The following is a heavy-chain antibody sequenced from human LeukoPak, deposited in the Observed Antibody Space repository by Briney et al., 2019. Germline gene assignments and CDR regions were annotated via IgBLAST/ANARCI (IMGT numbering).Heavy chain of an antibody. V-gene: IGHV4-34*01. CDR3: ARVTMVRGVIP. CDR2: INHSGST. Sequence: PSETLSLTCAVYGGSFSGYYWSWIRQPPGKGLEWIGEINHSGSTNYNPSLKSRVIISVDTSKNQFSLKLSSVAAADTAVYYCARVTMVRGVIPWGQGTLVTVSS. CDR1: GGSFSGYY. J-gene: IGHJ5*02. D-gene: IGHD3-10*01.